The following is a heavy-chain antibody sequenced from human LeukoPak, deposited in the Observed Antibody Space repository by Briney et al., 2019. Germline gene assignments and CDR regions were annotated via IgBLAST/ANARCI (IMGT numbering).Heavy chain of an antibody. D-gene: IGHD5-12*01. J-gene: IGHJ4*02. CDR1: GYSFTSYW. V-gene: IGHV5-51*01. CDR2: IYPYDSDT. CDR3: ARHIGYSAWNPDY. Sequence: PGESLKISCKASGYSFTSYWIGWVRQMPGKGLEWMGIIYPYDSDTRYSPSFQGQVTISADKSISTAYLQWSNLKASDPAMYYCARHIGYSAWNPDYWGQGTLVTVSS.